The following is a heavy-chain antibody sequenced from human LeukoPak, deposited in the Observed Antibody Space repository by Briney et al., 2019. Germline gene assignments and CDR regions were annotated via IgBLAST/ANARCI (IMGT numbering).Heavy chain of an antibody. D-gene: IGHD4-17*01. V-gene: IGHV4-4*07. CDR2: IYTSGST. CDR3: ARDGDYGDYSFDY. Sequence: SETLSLTCTVSGGSISGYYWSWIRQPAGKGLEWIGRIYTSGSTNYNPSLKSRVTMSVDTSKNQFSLKLSSVTAADTAVYYCARDGDYGDYSFDYWGQGTLVTVSS. CDR1: GGSISGYY. J-gene: IGHJ4*02.